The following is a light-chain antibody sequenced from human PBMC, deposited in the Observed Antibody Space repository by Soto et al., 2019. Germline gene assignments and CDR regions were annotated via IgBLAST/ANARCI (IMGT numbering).Light chain of an antibody. CDR2: GAS. J-gene: IGKJ2*01. V-gene: IGKV3-20*01. Sequence: EIVLTQSPGTLSFSPGERATLSCRASQSVSSDYLAWYQHKPGQAPRLLIYGASSRATGIPDRFSGSGSGTDFTLTVSRLEPEDFAVFYCQQYGSSPPTFGQGTKVEI. CDR3: QQYGSSPPT. CDR1: QSVSSDY.